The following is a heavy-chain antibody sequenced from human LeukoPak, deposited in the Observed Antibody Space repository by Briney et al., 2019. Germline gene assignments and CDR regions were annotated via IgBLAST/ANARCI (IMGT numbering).Heavy chain of an antibody. D-gene: IGHD3-22*01. CDR2: INQDGSDK. CDR1: GFTFRSYW. V-gene: IGHV3-7*01. CDR3: ARDLGDTSGYYFDN. Sequence: GGSLRLSCAASGFTFRSYWMSWVRQAPGKGLGWVANINQDGSDKLYVDSVKGRFTISRDNAKNSQFLQMNSLRADDTAVYYCARDLGDTSGYYFDNWGQGTLVTVSS. J-gene: IGHJ4*02.